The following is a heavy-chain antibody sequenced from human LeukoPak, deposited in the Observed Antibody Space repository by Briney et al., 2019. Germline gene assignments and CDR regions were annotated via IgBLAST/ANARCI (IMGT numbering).Heavy chain of an antibody. CDR1: GDIVTSGI. CDR2: TYHWSKWFN. Sequence: SQTLSLTCAISGDIVTSGIRNRIRQSPSRGLEWLGRTYHWSKWFNDYAVSVESRMTINADTSRNQFSLQLNSVTPEDTAVYYCARDLHGSRGEFDYWGQGTLVTVSS. CDR3: ARDLHGSRGEFDY. V-gene: IGHV6-1*01. J-gene: IGHJ4*02. D-gene: IGHD3-16*01.